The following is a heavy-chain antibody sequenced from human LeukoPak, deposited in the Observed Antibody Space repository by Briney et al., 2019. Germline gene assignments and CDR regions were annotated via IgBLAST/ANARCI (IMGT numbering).Heavy chain of an antibody. J-gene: IGHJ4*02. Sequence: PGGSLRLSCAASGFSFSSYWMHWVRQAPGKGLVWVSRINSDGSSTSYADSVKGRFTISRDNAKNTLYLQMNSLRAEDTAVYYCASVGYSSGWYHFDYWGQGTLVTVSS. CDR3: ASVGYSSGWYHFDY. V-gene: IGHV3-74*01. CDR1: GFSFSSYW. D-gene: IGHD6-19*01. CDR2: INSDGSST.